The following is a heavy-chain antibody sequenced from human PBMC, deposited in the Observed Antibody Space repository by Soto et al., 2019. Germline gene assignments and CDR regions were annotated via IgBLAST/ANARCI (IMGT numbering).Heavy chain of an antibody. CDR3: ARGMTTVTTLDY. CDR2: IYHSGST. CDR1: GGSISSGGYS. J-gene: IGHJ4*02. Sequence: ASETLSLTCAVSGGSISSGGYSWSWIRQPPGKGLEWIGYIYHSGSTYYNPSLKSRVTISVDKSKNQFSLKLSSVTAADTAVYYCARGMTTVTTLDYWGQGTLVTVSS. V-gene: IGHV4-30-2*01. D-gene: IGHD4-4*01.